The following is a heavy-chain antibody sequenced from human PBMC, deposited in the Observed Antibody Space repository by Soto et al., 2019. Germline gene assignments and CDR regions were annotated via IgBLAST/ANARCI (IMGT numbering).Heavy chain of an antibody. CDR2: ISYDGSNK. CDR3: AKDGGLGYCSSARCYGPYYFDY. V-gene: IGHV3-30*18. CDR1: GFTFSSYG. D-gene: IGHD2-2*01. Sequence: QVQLVESGGGVVQPGRSLRLSCAASGFTFSSYGMHWVRQAPGKGLEWVAVISYDGSNKYYADSVKGRFTISRDNSKNTLYLQMNSLRADDTAVYYCAKDGGLGYCSSARCYGPYYFDYWGKGTLVTVSS. J-gene: IGHJ4*02.